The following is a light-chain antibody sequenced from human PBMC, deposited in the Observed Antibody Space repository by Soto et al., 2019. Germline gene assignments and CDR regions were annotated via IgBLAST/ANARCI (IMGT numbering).Light chain of an antibody. CDR2: GAS. J-gene: IGKJ1*01. CDR3: QQYGSSGT. CDR1: QSCGNNY. V-gene: IGKV3-20*01. Sequence: EIVLTQSPGTLSLSPGERATLSCRASQSCGNNYLAWYHEKPGQAPRLLINGASNRATGIPDRFSGSGSGTDFTLTISRLEPDDFAVYYCQQYGSSGTYGQGTKVDI.